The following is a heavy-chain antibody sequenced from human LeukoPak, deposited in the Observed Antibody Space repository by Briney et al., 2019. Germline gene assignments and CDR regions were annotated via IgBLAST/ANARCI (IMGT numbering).Heavy chain of an antibody. CDR2: IYPSDSST. Sequence: GESLKISCKTSGYSFTSYWIGWVRQMPGKGLEWMGIIYPSDSSTIYSPSFQGQVTISTDKSITTAYLQWSSLKASDSAIYYCGRAGFDYWGQGTLVTVSS. V-gene: IGHV5-51*01. J-gene: IGHJ4*02. D-gene: IGHD1-14*01. CDR3: GRAGFDY. CDR1: GYSFTSYW.